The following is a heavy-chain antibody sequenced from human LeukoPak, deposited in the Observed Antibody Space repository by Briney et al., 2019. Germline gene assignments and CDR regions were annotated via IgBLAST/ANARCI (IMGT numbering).Heavy chain of an antibody. CDR3: AKDKWYYYDSSGYYHDY. CDR2: ISGSGGST. J-gene: IGHJ4*02. V-gene: IGHV3-23*01. CDR1: GFTFSSYA. D-gene: IGHD3-22*01. Sequence: GASLTLSCAASGFTFSSYAMSWVRQAPGKGLEWVSGISGSGGSTYYPDSVKGRFTISRDNSKSTLYLQMNSLRAEDTAVYYCAKDKWYYYDSSGYYHDYWGQGTLATVSS.